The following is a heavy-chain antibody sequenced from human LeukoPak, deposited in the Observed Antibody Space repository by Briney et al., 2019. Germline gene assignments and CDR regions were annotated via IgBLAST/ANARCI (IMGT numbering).Heavy chain of an antibody. Sequence: SETLSLTCTVSGGSISSYYWSWIRQPPGKGLEWIGYIYYSGSTNYNPSLKSRVTMSVDTSKNQFSLKLRYVTAADTAVYYCARAVGYMDVWGKGTTATVSS. CDR2: IYYSGST. CDR3: ARAVGYMDV. CDR1: GGSISSYY. D-gene: IGHD1-26*01. J-gene: IGHJ6*03. V-gene: IGHV4-59*01.